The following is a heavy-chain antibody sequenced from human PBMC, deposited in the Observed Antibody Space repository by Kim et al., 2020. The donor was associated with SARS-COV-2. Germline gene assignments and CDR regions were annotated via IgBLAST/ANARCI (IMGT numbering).Heavy chain of an antibody. Sequence: GGSLRLSCAASGFTFSDYYMSWIRQAPGKGLEWVSYISSSSSYTNYADSVKGRFTISRDNAKNSLYLQMNSLRAEDTAVYYCARIRGGYSYGFTRLYYFDYWGQGTLVTVSS. CDR1: GFTFSDYY. CDR2: ISSSSSYT. D-gene: IGHD5-18*01. V-gene: IGHV3-11*03. CDR3: ARIRGGYSYGFTRLYYFDY. J-gene: IGHJ4*02.